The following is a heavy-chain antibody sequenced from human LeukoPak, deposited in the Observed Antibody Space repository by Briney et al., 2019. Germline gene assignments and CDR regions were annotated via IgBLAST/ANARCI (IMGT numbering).Heavy chain of an antibody. D-gene: IGHD3-10*01. CDR2: IKFDGIET. CDR3: ATGGTYWSTWTGH. V-gene: IGHV3-74*01. CDR1: GFTFRNYW. Sequence: GGSLRLSCVASGFTFRNYWMPSVRKPPGKGPAWVSRIKFDGIETNYADSVTGRFTISRDNAKNTLYLQMTSLRAEDTALYYCATGGTYWSTWTGHWGQGTLVTVSS. J-gene: IGHJ4*02.